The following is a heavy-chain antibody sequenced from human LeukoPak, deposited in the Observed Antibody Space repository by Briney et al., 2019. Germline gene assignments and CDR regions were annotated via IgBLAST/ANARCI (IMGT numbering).Heavy chain of an antibody. CDR1: GYTFTSYY. V-gene: IGHV1-2*02. CDR2: INPNSGGT. J-gene: IGHJ4*02. CDR3: ARDVDTAMANGY. Sequence: ASVKVSCKASGYTFTSYYMHWVRQAPGQGLEWMGWINPNSGGTNYAQKFQGRVTMTRDTSISTAYMELSRLRSDDTAVYYCARDVDTAMANGYWGQGTLVTVSS. D-gene: IGHD5-18*01.